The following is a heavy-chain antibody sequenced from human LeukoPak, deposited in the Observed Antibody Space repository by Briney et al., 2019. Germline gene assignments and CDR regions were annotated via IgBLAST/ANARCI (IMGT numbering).Heavy chain of an antibody. CDR1: GFTFSSYG. CDR2: ISYDGSNK. J-gene: IGHJ4*02. D-gene: IGHD3-10*01. CDR3: AKGPGGSGSGSYRPFDY. Sequence: PGRSLRLSCAASGFTFSSYGIHWVRQAPGKGREWVAVISYDGSNKYYADSVKGRFTISRDNSKNTLYLQMNSLRAEDTAVYYCAKGPGGSGSGSYRPFDYWGQGTLVTVSS. V-gene: IGHV3-30*18.